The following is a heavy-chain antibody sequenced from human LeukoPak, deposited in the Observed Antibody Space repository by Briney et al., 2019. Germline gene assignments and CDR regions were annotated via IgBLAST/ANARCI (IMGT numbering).Heavy chain of an antibody. CDR1: GYTFTSYY. V-gene: IGHV1-46*01. J-gene: IGHJ5*01. Sequence: ASVKVSCKASGYTFTSYYIHWVRQAPGQGLEWMGIINTRGGSTSYAQKFQGRVTMTRDMSTRTVYMNLSSLRSDDTAVYYCARDPPTDSSGYRFDSWGQGTLVTVSS. CDR2: INTRGGST. D-gene: IGHD3-22*01. CDR3: ARDPPTDSSGYRFDS.